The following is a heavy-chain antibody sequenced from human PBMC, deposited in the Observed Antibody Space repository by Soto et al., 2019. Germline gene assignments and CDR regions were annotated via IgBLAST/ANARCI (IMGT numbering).Heavy chain of an antibody. Sequence: GGSLRLSCATSGFTFSNCAMSWVRRAPGKGLQWVSAITGPGGSTYYADSVKGRFTISRDNSKNTLYLQMNSLRAEDTAVYYCAKDYYDSSGYYCPFDYWGQGTLVTVSS. J-gene: IGHJ4*02. D-gene: IGHD3-22*01. V-gene: IGHV3-23*01. CDR1: GFTFSNCA. CDR3: AKDYYDSSGYYCPFDY. CDR2: ITGPGGST.